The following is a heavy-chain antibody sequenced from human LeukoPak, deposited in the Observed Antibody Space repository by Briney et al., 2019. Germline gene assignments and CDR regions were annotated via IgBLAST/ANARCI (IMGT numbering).Heavy chain of an antibody. Sequence: GGSLRLSCTASGFTFNSYAMSWVRQAPGKGLEWVSVISGGGGSTYYADSVRGRFTISRDKSKNTLYLQMNSLRAEDAAVYYCAKLMSYFYDPSGYVDSWGQGTLVTVSS. J-gene: IGHJ4*02. D-gene: IGHD3-22*01. V-gene: IGHV3-23*01. CDR2: ISGGGGST. CDR3: AKLMSYFYDPSGYVDS. CDR1: GFTFNSYA.